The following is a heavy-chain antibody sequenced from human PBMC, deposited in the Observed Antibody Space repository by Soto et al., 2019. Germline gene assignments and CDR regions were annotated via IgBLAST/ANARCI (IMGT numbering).Heavy chain of an antibody. CDR3: AKDGITMIVVVIPRLGGPLDY. V-gene: IGHV1-69*04. D-gene: IGHD3-22*01. J-gene: IGHJ4*02. Sequence: SVKVSCKASGGTFSSYTISWVRQAPGQGLEWMGRITPILGIANYAQKFQGRVTITADKSTSTAYMELSSLRAEDTAVYYCAKDGITMIVVVIPRLGGPLDYWGQGTLVTVSS. CDR1: GGTFSSYT. CDR2: ITPILGIA.